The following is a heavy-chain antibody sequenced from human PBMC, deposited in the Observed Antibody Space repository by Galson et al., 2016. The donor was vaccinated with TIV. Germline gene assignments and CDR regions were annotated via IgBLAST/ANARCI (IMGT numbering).Heavy chain of an antibody. CDR2: IIGMFGIA. CDR1: GRTFSSYA. Sequence: SVKVSCKASGRTFSSYAVSWVRQAPGQGLEWIGGIIGMFGIANYAQKFQGRVTITADESTSTAYMELFSLRSEDTAEYYCAREDDYNYQKAILNYWGQGTLVIVSS. CDR3: AREDDYNYQKAILNY. J-gene: IGHJ4*02. V-gene: IGHV1-69*13. D-gene: IGHD5-24*01.